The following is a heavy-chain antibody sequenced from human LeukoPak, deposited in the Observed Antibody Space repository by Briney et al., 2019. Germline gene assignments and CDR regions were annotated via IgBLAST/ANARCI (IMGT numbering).Heavy chain of an antibody. D-gene: IGHD4-17*01. Sequence: GGSLRLSCAASGFTFSSYAMSWVRQAPGKGLEWVSAISGSGGNTYYADSVKGRFTISRDNSKKTMYLQMNSLRAEDTAVYYCVKDPARDGHYDYFDYWGQGTLVTVSS. CDR1: GFTFSSYA. V-gene: IGHV3-23*01. CDR2: ISGSGGNT. J-gene: IGHJ4*02. CDR3: VKDPARDGHYDYFDY.